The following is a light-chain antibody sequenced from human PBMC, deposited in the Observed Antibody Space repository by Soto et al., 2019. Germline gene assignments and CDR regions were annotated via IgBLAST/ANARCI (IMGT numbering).Light chain of an antibody. V-gene: IGKV1-5*03. Sequence: EIQMTQSPSSLSASVGDRVTVPCRASQSISSYLNWYQQKPGKAPKLLIYKASNLESGVPSRFSGSGSGTGFTLSISSLQPDDFASYYCHQYNSYSTFGQGTKVDIK. CDR2: KAS. CDR3: HQYNSYST. CDR1: QSISSY. J-gene: IGKJ1*01.